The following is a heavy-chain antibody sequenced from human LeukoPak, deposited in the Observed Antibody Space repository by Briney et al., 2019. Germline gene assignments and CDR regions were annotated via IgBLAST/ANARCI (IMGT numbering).Heavy chain of an antibody. D-gene: IGHD3-22*01. J-gene: IGHJ4*02. CDR1: GDSISSSPYY. Sequence: SETLSLTCTVSGDSISSSPYYWGWIRQSPGKGLEWIGSIYSSGSTYYNPSLKSRVTISVDTSKNQFSLKLSSVTAADTAVYYCARQVDSSGYYYFYFDYWGQGTLVTVSS. V-gene: IGHV4-39*01. CDR3: ARQVDSSGYYYFYFDY. CDR2: IYSSGST.